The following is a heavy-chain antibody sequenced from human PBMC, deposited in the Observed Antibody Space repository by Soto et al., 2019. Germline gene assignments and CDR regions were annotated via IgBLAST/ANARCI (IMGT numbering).Heavy chain of an antibody. CDR2: INAGNGDT. CDR1: GYTFTSYA. Sequence: ASVKVSCKASGYTFTSYAIHWVRQAPGQRLEWMGWINAGNGDTKYSQKFQGRVIITRDTSASTAYMELSSLRSEDTAVYYCARDRVVGATLMRWFDPWGRG. CDR3: ARDRVVGATLMRWFDP. V-gene: IGHV1-3*01. J-gene: IGHJ5*02. D-gene: IGHD1-26*01.